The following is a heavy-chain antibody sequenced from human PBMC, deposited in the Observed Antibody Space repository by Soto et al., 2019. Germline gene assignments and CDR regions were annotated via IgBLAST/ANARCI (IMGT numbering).Heavy chain of an antibody. CDR1: GDSVTELY. Sequence: QVRLLQSGADVKKPGASVKVSCKVSGDSVTELYMHWVRQAPGKGLEWMGGFDTEEGERIYAQNFQGRVVMTEDASTNTAYLELRRLRSEDTAVYYCTTVNVWAQPYFDDWGQGTLVTVSS. CDR3: TTVNVWAQPYFDD. J-gene: IGHJ4*02. CDR2: FDTEEGER. D-gene: IGHD1-26*01. V-gene: IGHV1-24*01.